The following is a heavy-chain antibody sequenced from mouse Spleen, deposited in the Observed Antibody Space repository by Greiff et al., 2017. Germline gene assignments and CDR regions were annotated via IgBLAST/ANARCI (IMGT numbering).Heavy chain of an antibody. J-gene: IGHJ4*01. CDR3: ARSSSYDGYYSYYAMDY. CDR1: GYAFSSSW. D-gene: IGHD2-3*01. Sequence: QVQLQQSGPELVKPGASVKISCKASGYAFSSSWMNWVKQRPGKGLEWIGRIYPGDGDTNYNGKFKGKATLTADKSSSTAYMQLSSLTSEDSAVYFCARSSSYDGYYSYYAMDYWGQGTSVTVSS. V-gene: IGHV1-82*01. CDR2: IYPGDGDT.